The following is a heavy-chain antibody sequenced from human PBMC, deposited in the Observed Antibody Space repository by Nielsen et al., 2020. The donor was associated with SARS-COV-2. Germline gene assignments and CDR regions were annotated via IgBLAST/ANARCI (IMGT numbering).Heavy chain of an antibody. V-gene: IGHV3-9*01. CDR2: ISWNSGSI. J-gene: IGHJ4*02. D-gene: IGHD6-19*01. Sequence: LKISCAASGFTFDDYAMHWVRQAPGKGLEWVSGISWNSGSIGYADSVRGRFTLSRDNAESSLFLEMNSLRPEDTALYYCAKAYSSGWYWCLDYWGQGTLVTVSS. CDR1: GFTFDDYA. CDR3: AKAYSSGWYWCLDY.